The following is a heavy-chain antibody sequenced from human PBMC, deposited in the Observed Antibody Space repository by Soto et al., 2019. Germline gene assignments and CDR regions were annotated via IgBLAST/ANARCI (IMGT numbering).Heavy chain of an antibody. D-gene: IGHD4-4*01. CDR2: ISGGGSNT. CDR3: AKDSNKYSSSLRGRYFDY. V-gene: IGHV3-23*01. Sequence: PGGSLRLSCAASGFPFSSYVISWVRQAPGKGLEWVSGISGGGSNTFYADYVKGRFTISRDNSKNTLLLQMNSLGAEDTAVYYCAKDSNKYSSSLRGRYFDYWGQGIGVTVSS. CDR1: GFPFSSYV. J-gene: IGHJ4*02.